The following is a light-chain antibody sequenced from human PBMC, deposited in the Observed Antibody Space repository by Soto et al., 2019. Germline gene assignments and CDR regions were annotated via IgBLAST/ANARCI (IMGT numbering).Light chain of an antibody. V-gene: IGKV1-39*01. Sequence: SASALSASIGDRVTITFRASQSISTYLNWYQQKPGKAPNLLIFAASTLQSGVPSRFSGSGSGTDFTLTIRSLQPEDFATYYCQQSYTALLTFGGVTKVDIK. J-gene: IGKJ4*01. CDR1: QSISTY. CDR3: QQSYTALLT. CDR2: AAS.